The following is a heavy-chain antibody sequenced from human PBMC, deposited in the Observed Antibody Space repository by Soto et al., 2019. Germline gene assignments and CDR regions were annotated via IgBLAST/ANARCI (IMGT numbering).Heavy chain of an antibody. CDR3: AKGRLGYCSGGTCFSVNFDY. V-gene: IGHV3-23*01. D-gene: IGHD2-15*01. J-gene: IGHJ4*02. CDR2: ISGSGGSI. Sequence: GGSLRLSCAASGFTFSSYGMHWVRQAPGKGLEWVSDISGSGGSIYYADSVKGRFTISRDNSKNTLYLQMNSLRAEDTAVYYCAKGRLGYCSGGTCFSVNFDYWGQGTLVTVSS. CDR1: GFTFSSYG.